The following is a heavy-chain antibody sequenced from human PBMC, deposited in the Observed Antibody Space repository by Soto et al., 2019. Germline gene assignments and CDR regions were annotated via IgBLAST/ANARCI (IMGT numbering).Heavy chain of an antibody. V-gene: IGHV4-39*01. J-gene: IGHJ6*02. D-gene: IGHD3-9*01. CDR1: GGSISSSSYY. CDR3: ARLPDILTGQLDV. CDR2: IYYSGST. Sequence: SETLSLTCTVSGGSISSSSYYWGWIRQPPGKGLEWIGSIYYSGSTYYNPSLKSRVTISVDTSKNQFSLKLSSVTAADTAVYYCARLPDILTGQLDVWGQGTTVTVSS.